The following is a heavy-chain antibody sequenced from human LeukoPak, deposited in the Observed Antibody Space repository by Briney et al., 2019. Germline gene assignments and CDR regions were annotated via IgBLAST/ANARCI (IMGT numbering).Heavy chain of an antibody. CDR2: IYHSGST. CDR1: GGSISSGGYY. V-gene: IGHV4-30-2*01. J-gene: IGHJ3*02. CDR3: AHSYTILGVVITGPDAFDI. Sequence: SETLSLTCTVSGGSISSGGYYWSCIRQPPGKGLECIGYIYHSGSTYYNPSLKSRVTISVDRSKNQFSLKLSSVTAADTAVYYCAHSYTILGVVITGPDAFDIWGQGTMVTVSS. D-gene: IGHD3-3*01.